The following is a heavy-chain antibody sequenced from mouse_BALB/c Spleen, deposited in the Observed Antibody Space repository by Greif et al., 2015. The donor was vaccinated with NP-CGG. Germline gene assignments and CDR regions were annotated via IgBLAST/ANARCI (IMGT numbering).Heavy chain of an antibody. J-gene: IGHJ2*01. D-gene: IGHD3-3*01. V-gene: IGHV5-6*01. CDR3: ARHRGYFDY. CDR1: GFTFSSYG. CDR2: ISSGGSYT. Sequence: EVKLVESGGDLVKPGGSLKLSCAASGFTFSSYGMSWVRQTPDKRLEWVATISSGGSYTYYPDSVKGRFTISRDNAKNTLYLQMSSLKSEDTAMYYCARHRGYFDYWGQGTTLTVSS.